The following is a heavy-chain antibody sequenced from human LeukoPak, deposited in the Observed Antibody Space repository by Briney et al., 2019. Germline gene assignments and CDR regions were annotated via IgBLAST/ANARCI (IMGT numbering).Heavy chain of an antibody. V-gene: IGHV3-23*01. J-gene: IGHJ4*02. CDR1: GFTFSSYA. D-gene: IGHD1-26*01. Sequence: GGSLRLSCAASGFTFSSYAMSWVRQAPRKGLELVSTISGSGGNTYYADSVKGRFTISRDNSKNTLFLQMNSLRAEDTAVYYCAKSSGSYVPPNHFDYWGQGTLVTVSS. CDR3: AKSSGSYVPPNHFDY. CDR2: ISGSGGNT.